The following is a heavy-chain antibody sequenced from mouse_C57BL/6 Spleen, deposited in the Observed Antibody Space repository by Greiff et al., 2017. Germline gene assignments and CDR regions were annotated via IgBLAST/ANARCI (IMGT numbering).Heavy chain of an antibody. J-gene: IGHJ3*01. V-gene: IGHV1-76*01. D-gene: IGHD2-2*01. CDR1: GYTFTDYY. Sequence: VKLQESGAELVRPGASVKLSCKASGYTFTDYYINWVKQRPGQGLEWIARIYPGSCNTYYNEKFKGKATLTAEKSSSTAYMQLSSLTSEDSAVYFCARGGYGYDWFAYWGQGTLVTVSA. CDR2: IYPGSCNT. CDR3: ARGGYGYDWFAY.